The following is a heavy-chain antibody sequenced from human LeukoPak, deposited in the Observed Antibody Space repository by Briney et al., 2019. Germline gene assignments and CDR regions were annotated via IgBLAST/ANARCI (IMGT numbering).Heavy chain of an antibody. J-gene: IGHJ4*02. D-gene: IGHD3-10*01. CDR3: ARDSLTPLLWFETGVDY. CDR2: ISAYNGNT. CDR1: GYTFTSYG. V-gene: IGHV1-18*04. Sequence: ASVKVSCKASGYTFTSYGISWVRQAPGQGLEWMGWISAYNGNTNYAQKLQGRVTMTTDTSTSTAYMELRSLRSDDTAVYYCARDSLTPLLWFETGVDYWGQGTLVTVSS.